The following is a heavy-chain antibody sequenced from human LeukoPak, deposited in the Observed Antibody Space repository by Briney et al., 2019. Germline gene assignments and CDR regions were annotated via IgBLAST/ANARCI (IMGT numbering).Heavy chain of an antibody. CDR2: IYYSGST. D-gene: IGHD1-14*01. CDR1: GDSISSYY. Sequence: SETLSLTCTVSGDSISSYYWSWIRQPPGKGLEWIGYIYYSGSTNYNPSLKSRVTISVDTSKKQFSLKLSSVTAADTAVYYCARGTGVRPRVAHFDYWGQGTLVTVSS. V-gene: IGHV4-59*01. J-gene: IGHJ4*02. CDR3: ARGTGVRPRVAHFDY.